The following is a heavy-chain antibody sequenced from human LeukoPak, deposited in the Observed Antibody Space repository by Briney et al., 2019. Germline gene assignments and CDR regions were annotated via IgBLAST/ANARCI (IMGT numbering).Heavy chain of an antibody. D-gene: IGHD6-13*01. CDR2: ISSSGSTI. CDR1: GFTFSSYE. Sequence: GGSLRLSCAASGFTFSSYEMNWVRQAPGKGLEWVSYISSSGSTIYYADPVKGRFTISRDNAKNSLYLQMNSLRPDDMALYYCAKNFDQQLVSGAFDIWGQGTMVTVSS. CDR3: AKNFDQQLVSGAFDI. V-gene: IGHV3-48*03. J-gene: IGHJ3*02.